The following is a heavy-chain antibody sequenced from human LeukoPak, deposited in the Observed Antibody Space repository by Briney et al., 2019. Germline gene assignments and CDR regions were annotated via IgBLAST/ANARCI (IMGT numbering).Heavy chain of an antibody. V-gene: IGHV3-7*01. J-gene: IGHJ4*02. CDR1: GVTPSSSW. CDR2: IKEDVGEE. Sequence: GALRVSSAAPGVTPSSSWMSSVREAPGKGLGWVANIKEDVGEEYYVDSVKGRFTISRDNAQNSHYLHMNSVRAEGTPTYYFAKDSWFGYPAPAYWGEGTLFTVSP. CDR3: AKDSWFGYPAPAY. D-gene: IGHD2-2*03.